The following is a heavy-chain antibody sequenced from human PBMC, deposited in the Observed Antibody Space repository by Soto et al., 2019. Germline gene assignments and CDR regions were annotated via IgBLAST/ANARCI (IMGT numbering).Heavy chain of an antibody. D-gene: IGHD3-10*01. V-gene: IGHV4-39*01. J-gene: IGHJ6*02. Sequence: ASETMSVTCPVSGGSLSSSGYYWGWLSQPPGKGLERIGSIYYSGSTYYNPSLKSRVTISVDTSKNQFSLKLSSVTAADTAVYYCARQSYYYGSGSYYNPDYYGMDVWGQGTTVTVSS. CDR3: ARQSYYYGSGSYYNPDYYGMDV. CDR2: IYYSGST. CDR1: GGSLSSSGYY.